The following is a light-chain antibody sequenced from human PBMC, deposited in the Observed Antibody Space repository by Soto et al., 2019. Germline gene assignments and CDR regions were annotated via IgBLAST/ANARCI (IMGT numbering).Light chain of an antibody. V-gene: IGLV2-18*04. CDR3: SSYTSGSTSVV. Sequence: QSVLTQPPSVSGSPGQSVTISCTGTSTDVGNYKRDLWYQQSPGTAPKLLIYEVSIRPSGVPDRSSGSKSGNTASLTISGLQAEDEAVYYCSSYTSGSTSVVFGAGTKLTVL. CDR1: STDVGNYKR. CDR2: EVS. J-gene: IGLJ2*01.